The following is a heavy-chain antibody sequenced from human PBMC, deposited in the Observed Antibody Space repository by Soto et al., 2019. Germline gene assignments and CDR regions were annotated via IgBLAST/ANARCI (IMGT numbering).Heavy chain of an antibody. Sequence: SVKVSCKASGGTFSSYAISWVRQAPGQGLEWMGGIIPIFGTANYAQKFQGRVTITADKSTSTAYMELSSLRSEDTAVYYCARGLDIVVVVAATTPPDYYYGMDVWGQGTTVTVSS. J-gene: IGHJ6*02. V-gene: IGHV1-69*06. CDR2: IIPIFGTA. D-gene: IGHD2-15*01. CDR3: ARGLDIVVVVAATTPPDYYYGMDV. CDR1: GGTFSSYA.